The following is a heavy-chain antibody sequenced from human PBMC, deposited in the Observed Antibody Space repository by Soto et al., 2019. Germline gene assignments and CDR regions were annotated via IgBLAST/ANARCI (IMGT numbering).Heavy chain of an antibody. D-gene: IGHD6-13*01. Sequence: ASVKVSCKASGFTFTSSAVQWVRQARGQRLEWIGWIVVGSGNTNYAQKFQERVTITRDMSTSTAYMERSSLRSEDTAVYYCAAVPAAIYKSSFSLGRNSSSWYEDYWGQGTLVTVSS. CDR1: GFTFTSSA. J-gene: IGHJ4*02. CDR3: AAVPAAIYKSSFSLGRNSSSWYEDY. V-gene: IGHV1-58*01. CDR2: IVVGSGNT.